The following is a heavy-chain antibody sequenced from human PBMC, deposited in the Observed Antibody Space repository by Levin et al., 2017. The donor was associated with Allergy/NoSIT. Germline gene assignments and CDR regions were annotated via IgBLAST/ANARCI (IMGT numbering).Heavy chain of an antibody. V-gene: IGHV4-34*01. Sequence: PSETLSLTCAVYGGSFSGYYWSWIRQPPGKGLEWIGEINHSGSTNYNPSLKSRVTISVDTSKNQFSLKLSSVTAADTAVYYCARGLIAARRWFDPWGQGTLVTVSS. CDR1: GGSFSGYY. D-gene: IGHD6-25*01. J-gene: IGHJ5*02. CDR3: ARGLIAARRWFDP. CDR2: INHSGST.